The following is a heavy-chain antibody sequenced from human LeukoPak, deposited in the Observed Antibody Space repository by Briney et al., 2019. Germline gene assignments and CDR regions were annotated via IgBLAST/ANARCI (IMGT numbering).Heavy chain of an antibody. CDR1: GGSFSGYY. J-gene: IGHJ6*03. D-gene: IGHD4-11*01. Sequence: PSETLSLTCAVYGGSFSGYYWNWIRQPPGKGLEWIGEINHSGSTNYNPSLKSRVTISVDTSKNQFSLKLSSVTAEDTAVYYCARRLDDYSNLRGVYYYYYYMDVWGKGTTVTVSS. CDR2: INHSGST. CDR3: ARRLDDYSNLRGVYYYYYYMDV. V-gene: IGHV4-34*01.